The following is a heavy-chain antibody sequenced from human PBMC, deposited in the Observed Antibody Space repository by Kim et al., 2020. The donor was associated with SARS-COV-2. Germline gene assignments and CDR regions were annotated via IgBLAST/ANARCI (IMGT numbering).Heavy chain of an antibody. CDR2: INHSGST. D-gene: IGHD1-26*01. Sequence: SETLSLTCAVYGGSFSGYYWSWIRQPPGKGLEWIGEINHSGSTNYNPSLKSRVTISVDTSKNQFSLKLSSVTAADTAVYYCARGFTWFRTGSYKRSDLFDIWGQGTMVTVSS. CDR1: GGSFSGYY. V-gene: IGHV4-34*01. J-gene: IGHJ3*02. CDR3: ARGFTWFRTGSYKRSDLFDI.